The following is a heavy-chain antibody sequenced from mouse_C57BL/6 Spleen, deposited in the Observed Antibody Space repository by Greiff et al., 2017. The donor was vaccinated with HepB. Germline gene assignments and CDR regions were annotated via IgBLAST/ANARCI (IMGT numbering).Heavy chain of an antibody. V-gene: IGHV1-81*01. Sequence: VQLVESGAELARPGASVKLSCKASGYTFTSYGISWVKQSTGQSLEWIGEIYPRSGNTYYNEKFKGKATLTADKSSSTAYMELRSLTSEDSAVYFCARTDYGRGNWYFDVWGTGTTVTVSS. D-gene: IGHD1-1*01. CDR2: IYPRSGNT. J-gene: IGHJ1*03. CDR1: GYTFTSYG. CDR3: ARTDYGRGNWYFDV.